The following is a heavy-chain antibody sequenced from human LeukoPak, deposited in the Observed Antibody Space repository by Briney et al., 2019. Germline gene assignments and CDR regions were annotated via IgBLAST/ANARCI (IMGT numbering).Heavy chain of an antibody. D-gene: IGHD6-13*01. CDR2: IRYDGSNK. J-gene: IGHJ4*02. V-gene: IGHV3-30*02. CDR3: ASYIAAAGPFDY. CDR1: GFTFSSYG. Sequence: GGSLRLSCAASGFTFSSYGMHWVRQAPGKGLEWVAFIRYDGSNKYYADSVKGRFTFSRDNSKNTLYLQMNSLRAEDTAVYYCASYIAAAGPFDYWGQGTLVTVSS.